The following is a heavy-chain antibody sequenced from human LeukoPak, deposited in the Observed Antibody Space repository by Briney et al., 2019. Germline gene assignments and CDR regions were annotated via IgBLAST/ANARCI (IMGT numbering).Heavy chain of an antibody. CDR1: GFTFDRYA. CDR2: INTSGDST. J-gene: IGHJ6*02. Sequence: PGGSLRLSCAASGFTFDRYAMSWVRQAPGKGLEWVSAINTSGDSTYYADSVRGRFTISRDNSKNTLYLQMNSLRAEDTAVYYCAKMREGPWGQGTTVTVSS. V-gene: IGHV3-23*01. CDR3: AKMREGP.